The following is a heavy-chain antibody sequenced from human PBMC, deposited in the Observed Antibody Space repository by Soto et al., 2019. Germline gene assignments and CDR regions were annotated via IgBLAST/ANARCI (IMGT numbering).Heavy chain of an antibody. V-gene: IGHV4-4*07. D-gene: IGHD2-2*01. Sequence: ETLSLTCTVSGDSFSNYYCNWVRKSAGKGLEWIGRIYPTGSTTYNPSLKSRLTMSVDTSKNQFSLRLTSMTAADTAVYYCATGRSEVVPGAMDTWGQGTLVTVSS. CDR3: ATGRSEVVPGAMDT. J-gene: IGHJ5*01. CDR1: GDSFSNYY. CDR2: IYPTGST.